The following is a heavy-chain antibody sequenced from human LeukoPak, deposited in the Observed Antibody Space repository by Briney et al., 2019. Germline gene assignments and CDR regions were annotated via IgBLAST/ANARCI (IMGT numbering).Heavy chain of an antibody. Sequence: GGSLRLSCAASGFTFGSYMMTWVRQAPGRGLEWVSAISGSGVSTYYADSVKGRFTISRDTSKNTLYLQMDSLRAEDTAVYYCAKWRVSSGCDYWGQGTLVTVSS. CDR1: GFTFGSYM. CDR2: ISGSGVST. J-gene: IGHJ4*02. CDR3: AKWRVSSGCDY. D-gene: IGHD6-19*01. V-gene: IGHV3-23*01.